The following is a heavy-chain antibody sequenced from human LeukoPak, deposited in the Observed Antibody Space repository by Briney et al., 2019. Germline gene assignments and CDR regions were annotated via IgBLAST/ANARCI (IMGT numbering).Heavy chain of an antibody. J-gene: IGHJ3*02. Sequence: GGSLRLSCAASGFTVSSNYMSWVRQAPGKGLEWGSVIYSGGSPYYADSVKARFTISRDNSKNTLYLQMNSLIAEDTAVYYCAREHCSGGSCYYTAFDIWGQGTMVTVSS. D-gene: IGHD2-15*01. CDR1: GFTVSSNY. V-gene: IGHV3-53*01. CDR2: IYSGGSP. CDR3: AREHCSGGSCYYTAFDI.